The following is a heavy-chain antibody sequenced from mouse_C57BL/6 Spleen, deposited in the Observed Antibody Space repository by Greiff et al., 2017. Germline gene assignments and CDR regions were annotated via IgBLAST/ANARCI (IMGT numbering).Heavy chain of an antibody. CDR3: AREHY. J-gene: IGHJ2*01. CDR1: GYTFTSYC. CDR2: IDPSNSYT. V-gene: IGHV1-50*01. Sequence: VQLQQSGAELVKPGASVKLSCKASGYTFTSYCMQWVKQSPGQGLEWIGEIDPSNSYTNYNEKFKGKATLTVDTSSSTVYMQLSSLTSEDSAVYYCAREHYWGQGTTLTVSS.